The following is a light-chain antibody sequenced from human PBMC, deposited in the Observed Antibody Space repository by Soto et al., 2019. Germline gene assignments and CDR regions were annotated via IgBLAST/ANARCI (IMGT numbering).Light chain of an antibody. Sequence: ALHLTQYPTPLSATVGRRVTIPCRASQGISSALAWYQQKPGKAPKLLIYDASSLESGVPSRFSGSGSGTDFTLAISSLQPEDFATYYCQQFNSYPLTFSGGTKVDIK. CDR2: DAS. V-gene: IGKV1-13*02. CDR3: QQFNSYPLT. CDR1: QGISSA. J-gene: IGKJ4*01.